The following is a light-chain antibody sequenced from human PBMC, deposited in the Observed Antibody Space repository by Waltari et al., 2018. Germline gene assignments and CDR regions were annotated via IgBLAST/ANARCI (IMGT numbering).Light chain of an antibody. V-gene: IGKV1-9*01. CDR2: VAS. CDR1: QGIRKS. J-gene: IGKJ5*01. CDR3: QQLDSYPIT. Sequence: TQLTQSPSPLPASVGVKITTPCRASQGIRKSLAWYQQKPGQAPKVLIDVASTLQSGVPSRFSASGSGTDFTLTISSLQAEDFATYYCQQLDSYPITFGQGTRLDIK.